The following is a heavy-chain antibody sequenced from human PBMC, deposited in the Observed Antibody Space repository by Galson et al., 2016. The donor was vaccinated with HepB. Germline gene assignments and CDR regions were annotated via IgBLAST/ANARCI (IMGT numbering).Heavy chain of an antibody. CDR3: AREFGGVNI. J-gene: IGHJ4*02. Sequence: SETLSLTCTVSGGSVTDPSYYWTWIRQPPGKGLEWIGYVYYSGSTNYNPSLKSRLTMSVDTSKNQFTLKLNSMTAADTAVYYCAREFGGVNIWGLGILVTVSS. CDR1: GGSVTDPSYY. D-gene: IGHD3-16*01. CDR2: VYYSGST. V-gene: IGHV4-61*01.